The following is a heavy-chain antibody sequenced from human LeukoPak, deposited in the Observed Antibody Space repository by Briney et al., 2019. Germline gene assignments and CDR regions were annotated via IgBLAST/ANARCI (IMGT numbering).Heavy chain of an antibody. CDR1: GYSFTNYG. D-gene: IGHD3-22*01. CDR3: ASLKNYYDSSGYLVTDAFDI. CDR2: ISGYNSKP. J-gene: IGHJ3*02. Sequence: ASVKVSCKTSGYSFTNYGITWVRQAPGQGLEWMGWISGYNSKPFYAQNFQGRVTMTTDTSTSTVYMELRSLRSDDTAVYYCASLKNYYDSSGYLVTDAFDIWGQGTMVTVSS. V-gene: IGHV1-18*01.